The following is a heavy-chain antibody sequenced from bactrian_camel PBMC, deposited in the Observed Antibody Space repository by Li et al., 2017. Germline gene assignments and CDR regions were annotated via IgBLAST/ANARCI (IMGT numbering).Heavy chain of an antibody. CDR3: VAGWWCGAKWTQAATYNF. Sequence: HVQLVESGGGTVQSGGSLRLSCTASGPSYLSNYMGWFRQAPGKEREAVAAIYTGGGNTEYADSVKGRFTISHDYAKNTVYLQMNSLKREDTAMYYCVAGWWCGAKWTQAATYNFWGQGTQVTVS. CDR2: IYTGGGNT. J-gene: IGHJ4*01. CDR1: GPSYLSNY. D-gene: IGHD3*01. V-gene: IGHV3S54*01.